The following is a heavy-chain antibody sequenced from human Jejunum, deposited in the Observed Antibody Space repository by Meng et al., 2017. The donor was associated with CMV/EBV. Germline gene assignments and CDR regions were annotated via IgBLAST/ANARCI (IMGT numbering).Heavy chain of an antibody. V-gene: IGHV3-21*04. CDR2: ISASSSYL. D-gene: IGHD2-2*01. CDR3: ARDFGVPASANDY. Sequence: SGFTISGFTMNWVRQAPGKGLEWVSSISASSSYLYYTDSVKGRFTISRDNARNSLYLQMNSLRAEDTAVYYCARDFGVPASANDYWGRGTLVTVSS. CDR1: GFTISGFT. J-gene: IGHJ4*02.